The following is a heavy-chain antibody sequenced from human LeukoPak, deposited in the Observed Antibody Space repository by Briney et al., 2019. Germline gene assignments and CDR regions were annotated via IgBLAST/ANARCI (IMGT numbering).Heavy chain of an antibody. Sequence: PGGSLRLSCAASRFTFSSYSMNWVRQAPGKGLEWVSSISSSGSYIYHADSVKGRFTISRDNAKNSLYLQMNGLRAEDTAVYYCAELGITMIGGVWGKGTTVTISS. D-gene: IGHD3-10*02. CDR1: RFTFSSYS. V-gene: IGHV3-21*01. CDR3: AELGITMIGGV. CDR2: ISSSGSYI. J-gene: IGHJ6*04.